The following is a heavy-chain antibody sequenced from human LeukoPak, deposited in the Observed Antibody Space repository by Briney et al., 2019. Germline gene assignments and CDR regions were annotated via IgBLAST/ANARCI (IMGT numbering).Heavy chain of an antibody. J-gene: IGHJ4*02. D-gene: IGHD3-9*01. CDR2: IKHSGST. V-gene: IGHV4-34*01. CDR1: GGSFSGYY. CDR3: PSKRSYDILTGSYKRSNYFDY. Sequence: SETLSLTCAVYGGSFSGYYRSWIRQPPGKGLEWMGEIKHSGSTNYNPSLKIRVTISVDTSKNQFSLKLSSVTAADTAVYYCPSKRSYDILTGSYKRSNYFDYWGQGTVVPVSS.